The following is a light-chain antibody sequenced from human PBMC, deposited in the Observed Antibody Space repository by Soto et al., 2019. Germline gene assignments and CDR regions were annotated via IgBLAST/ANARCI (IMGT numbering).Light chain of an antibody. Sequence: QSALTQPPSVSGSPGQSVTISCTGTSSDVGSYNRVSWYQQPPGTAPKLMIYEVTNRPSGVPNRFSASKSGNNASLTISGLQADDEADYYCTSYTSSRTGVFGGGTKLTVL. J-gene: IGLJ3*02. CDR3: TSYTSSRTGV. CDR2: EVT. CDR1: SSDVGSYNR. V-gene: IGLV2-18*02.